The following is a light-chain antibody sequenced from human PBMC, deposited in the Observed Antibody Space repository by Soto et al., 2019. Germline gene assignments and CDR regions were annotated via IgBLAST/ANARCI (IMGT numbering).Light chain of an antibody. CDR3: QQTYTTPYT. CDR2: AAS. J-gene: IGKJ2*01. Sequence: DIQMTQSPSSLSAFMGDRVTITCRAAQSISTYLNWYQQKPGKAPNLLIYAASSLQDGVTSRFSGSGSGTYFTLTINTLQPEDLANYYCQQTYTTPYTFGQGTKLEIK. CDR1: QSISTY. V-gene: IGKV1-39*01.